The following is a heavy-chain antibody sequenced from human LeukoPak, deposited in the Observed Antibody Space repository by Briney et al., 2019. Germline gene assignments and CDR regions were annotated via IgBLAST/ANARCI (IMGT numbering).Heavy chain of an antibody. D-gene: IGHD3-16*01. CDR1: GFTFSSHA. Sequence: GGSLRLSCAASGFTFSSHAMNWVRQAPGKGLEWVSGISPSGGITYYTDSVKGRFTISGDNSKNTRSRQMNNLRARATAGDYWAKDDYWGRYKHWGQGTLVTVSS. CDR3: AKDDYWGRYKH. CDR2: ISPSGGIT. V-gene: IGHV3-23*01. J-gene: IGHJ1*01.